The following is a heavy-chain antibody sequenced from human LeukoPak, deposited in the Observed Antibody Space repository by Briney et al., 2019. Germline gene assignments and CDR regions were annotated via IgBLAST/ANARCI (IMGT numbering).Heavy chain of an antibody. D-gene: IGHD3-22*01. Sequence: SETLSLTCTVSGGSIFSYYWNWMRQPPGKGLEWIGYIFSNGITSYNPSLRSRGTISIATSKNQFSLRLRSVTAADTAIYYCARPAYYDSSGYSPASRYFDLWGRGTLVSVSS. CDR3: ARPAYYDSSGYSPASRYFDL. CDR2: IFSNGIT. J-gene: IGHJ2*01. V-gene: IGHV4-4*08. CDR1: GGSIFSYY.